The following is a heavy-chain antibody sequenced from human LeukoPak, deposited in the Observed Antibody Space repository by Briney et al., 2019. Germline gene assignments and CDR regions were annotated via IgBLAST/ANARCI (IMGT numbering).Heavy chain of an antibody. Sequence: ASVKVSCKASGYTFTSYGISWVQQAPGQGLEWMGWISAYNGNTNYAQKLQGRVTMTTDTSTSTAYMELRSLRSDDTAVYYCARGPLFGWELRPFDPWGQGTLVTVSS. D-gene: IGHD1-26*01. J-gene: IGHJ5*02. V-gene: IGHV1-18*01. CDR2: ISAYNGNT. CDR1: GYTFTSYG. CDR3: ARGPLFGWELRPFDP.